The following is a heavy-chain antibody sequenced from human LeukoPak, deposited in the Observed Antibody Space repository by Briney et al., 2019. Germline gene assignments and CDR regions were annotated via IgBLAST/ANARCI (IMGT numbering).Heavy chain of an antibody. CDR1: GASVSSGSYD. CDR3: ARGRRDGYNTAFDY. Sequence: PSETLSLTGTVSGASVSSGSYDGCGIRQPPGKGREWVGYIYYSRTTNYNPSLKSRVTISVDTSKNQFSLKLSSATAADTAVYYCARGRRDGYNTAFDYWGQGTLVTVSS. J-gene: IGHJ4*02. V-gene: IGHV4-61*01. D-gene: IGHD5-24*01. CDR2: IYYSRTT.